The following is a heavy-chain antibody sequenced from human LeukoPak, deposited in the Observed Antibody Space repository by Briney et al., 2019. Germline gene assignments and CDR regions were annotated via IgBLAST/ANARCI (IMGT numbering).Heavy chain of an antibody. Sequence: GESLKISCKGSGYSFTTYWIGWVRQMPGEDLEWMGIIYPGDSDTRYSPSFQGQVTISADKSISTAHLQWSSLKASDTAMYYCARPNSSGWYYFQHWGQGTLVTVSS. CDR1: GYSFTTYW. CDR2: IYPGDSDT. CDR3: ARPNSSGWYYFQH. J-gene: IGHJ1*01. V-gene: IGHV5-51*01. D-gene: IGHD6-19*01.